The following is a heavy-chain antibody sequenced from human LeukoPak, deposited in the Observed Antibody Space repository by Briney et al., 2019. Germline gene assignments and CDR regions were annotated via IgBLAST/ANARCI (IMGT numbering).Heavy chain of an antibody. CDR2: ISRNGGST. V-gene: IGHV3-64*01. D-gene: IGHD5-12*01. Sequence: GGPLRLSCAASGFTFDSYAMHWVRQAPGKGLEYVSAISRNGGSTFYANSVKGRFTISRDNSKNTLYLQMGSLRAEDTAVYYCARGGRGHDFSPNYYYGLDVWGQGTTVTVSS. CDR3: ARGGRGHDFSPNYYYGLDV. J-gene: IGHJ6*02. CDR1: GFTFDSYA.